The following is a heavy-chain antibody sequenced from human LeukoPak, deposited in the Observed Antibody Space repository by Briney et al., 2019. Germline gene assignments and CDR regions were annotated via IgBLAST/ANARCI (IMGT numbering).Heavy chain of an antibody. J-gene: IGHJ4*02. CDR2: ISHSGGST. Sequence: PGGSLRLSCAASGFTFSSYGMHWVRQAPGKGLEWVSAISHSGGSTYYADSVKGRFTISRDNSKNTLYLQMNSLRAEDTAVYYCAKDQTAKGTGVHFDYWGQGTLVTVSS. CDR3: AKDQTAKGTGVHFDY. CDR1: GFTFSSYG. V-gene: IGHV3-23*01. D-gene: IGHD1/OR15-1a*01.